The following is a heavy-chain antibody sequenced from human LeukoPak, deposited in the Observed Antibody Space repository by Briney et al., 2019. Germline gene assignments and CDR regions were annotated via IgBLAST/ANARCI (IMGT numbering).Heavy chain of an antibody. V-gene: IGHV3-48*03. J-gene: IGHJ4*02. D-gene: IGHD3-3*01. CDR3: ARDLWDFWSGFAY. CDR1: GFTFSSYE. Sequence: GGSPRLSCAASGFTFSSYEMTWVRQAPGKGLEWVSYISSSGSTIYYADSVKGRFTISRDNAKNSLYLQMNSLRAEDTAVYYCARDLWDFWSGFAYWGQGTLVTVSS. CDR2: ISSSGSTI.